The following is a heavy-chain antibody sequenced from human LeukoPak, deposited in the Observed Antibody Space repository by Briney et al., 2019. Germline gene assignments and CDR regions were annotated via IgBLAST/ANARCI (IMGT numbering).Heavy chain of an antibody. Sequence: GGSLRLSCAASGFTLSKYWMLGVRQAPGKGLESVSRINTDGTVTTYADSVKGRFTVSRDNADNTMFLQMNSVRDEDTAVYYCATKQWLAPPPDSWGQGTPVTVSS. CDR2: INTDGTVT. D-gene: IGHD6-19*01. CDR3: ATKQWLAPPPDS. CDR1: GFTLSKYW. V-gene: IGHV3-74*01. J-gene: IGHJ4*02.